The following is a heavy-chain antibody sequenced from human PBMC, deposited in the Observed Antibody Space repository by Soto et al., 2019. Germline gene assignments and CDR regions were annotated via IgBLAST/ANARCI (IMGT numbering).Heavy chain of an antibody. CDR1: GFTFSSYW. CDR2: INSDGSST. V-gene: IGHV3-74*01. CDR3: AHRLDYYDSSGYFDY. D-gene: IGHD3-22*01. Sequence: GGSLRLSCAASGFTFSSYWMHWVRQAPGKGLVWVSRINSDGSSTSYADSVKSRLTITKDTSKNQVVLTMTNMDPVDTATYYCAHRLDYYDSSGYFDYWGQGTLVTAPQ. J-gene: IGHJ4*02.